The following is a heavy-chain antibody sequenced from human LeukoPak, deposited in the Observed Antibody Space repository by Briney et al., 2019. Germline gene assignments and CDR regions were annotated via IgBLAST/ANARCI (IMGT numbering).Heavy chain of an antibody. D-gene: IGHD6-13*01. J-gene: IGHJ3*02. CDR3: ARRDSSSWYGPAFDI. Sequence: PSETLSLTCTVSGGSLSSYYWSWIRQPPGKGLEWVGYIYYSGSTNYNPSLKSRVTISVDTSKNQFSLKLSSVTAADTAVYYCARRDSSSWYGPAFDIWGQGTMVTVSS. V-gene: IGHV4-59*01. CDR2: IYYSGST. CDR1: GGSLSSYY.